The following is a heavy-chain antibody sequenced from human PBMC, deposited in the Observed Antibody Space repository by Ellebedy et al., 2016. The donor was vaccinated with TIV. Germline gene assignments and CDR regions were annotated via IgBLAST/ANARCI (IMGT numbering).Heavy chain of an antibody. CDR2: ISGSGGST. D-gene: IGHD2-21*01. CDR1: GFTFSSYA. J-gene: IGHJ4*02. CDR3: AREVSRSIPVDY. V-gene: IGHV3-23*01. Sequence: GGSLRLSXAASGFTFSSYAMSWVRQAPGKGLEWVSAISGSGGSTYYADSVKGRFTISRDNSKNSLYLQMNSLRAEDTAVYYCAREVSRSIPVDYWGQGTLVTVSS.